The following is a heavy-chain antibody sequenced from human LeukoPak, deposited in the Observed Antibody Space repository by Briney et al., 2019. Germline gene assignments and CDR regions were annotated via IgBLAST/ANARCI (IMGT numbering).Heavy chain of an antibody. CDR3: ANDRSRTQWGLPTQPI. Sequence: GGSLRLSCAASGFTFSSYAMSWVRQAPGKGLEWVSAISGSGGSTYYADSVKGRFTISRDNSKNTLYLQMNSLRAEDTAVYYCANDRSRTQWGLPTQPIWGQGTLVTVSS. V-gene: IGHV3-23*01. CDR2: ISGSGGST. D-gene: IGHD1-26*01. J-gene: IGHJ4*02. CDR1: GFTFSSYA.